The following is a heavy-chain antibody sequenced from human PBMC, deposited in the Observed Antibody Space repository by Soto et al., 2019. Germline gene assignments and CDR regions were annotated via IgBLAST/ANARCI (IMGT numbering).Heavy chain of an antibody. CDR1: GGTFSSYA. CDR3: ARALGCTGIFSSSCYYYVMDV. D-gene: IGHD6-6*01. CDR2: IIPIFGTA. V-gene: IGHV1-69*01. J-gene: IGHJ6*02. Sequence: QVQLVQSGAEVKKPGSSVKVSCKASGGTFSSYAISWVRQAPGQGLEWMGGIIPIFGTANYAQKFQGRVTITADESTSTANMERSSLRSEDTAVYYWARALGCTGIFSSSCYYYVMDVWAQGTTVTVSS.